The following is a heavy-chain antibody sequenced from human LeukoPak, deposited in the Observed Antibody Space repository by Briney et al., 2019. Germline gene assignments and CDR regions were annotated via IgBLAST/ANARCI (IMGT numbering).Heavy chain of an antibody. CDR1: GFTFDDYA. V-gene: IGHV3-9*01. D-gene: IGHD3-22*01. CDR2: ISWNSGSI. CDR3: AKLYYDSSGYPYFDY. Sequence: GRFLRLSCAASGFTFDDYAMHWVRQAPGKGLEWVSGISWNSGSIGYADSVKGRFTISRDNAKNSLYLQMNSLRAEDTALYYCAKLYYDSSGYPYFDYWGQGTLVTVSS. J-gene: IGHJ4*02.